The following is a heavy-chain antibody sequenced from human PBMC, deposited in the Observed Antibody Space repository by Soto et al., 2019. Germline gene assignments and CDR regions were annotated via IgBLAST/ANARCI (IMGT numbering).Heavy chain of an antibody. CDR2: IYYSGST. V-gene: IGHV4-59*01. Sequence: TSENLSLTCTVSGGSISSYYWSWIRQPPGKGLEWIGYIYYSGSTNYNPSLKSRVTISVDTSKNQFSLKLSSVTAADTGVYYCARGGGLRFLEWTRFNWFDPWGQGTLVTVPQ. CDR3: ARGGGLRFLEWTRFNWFDP. CDR1: GGSISSYY. J-gene: IGHJ5*02. D-gene: IGHD3-3*01.